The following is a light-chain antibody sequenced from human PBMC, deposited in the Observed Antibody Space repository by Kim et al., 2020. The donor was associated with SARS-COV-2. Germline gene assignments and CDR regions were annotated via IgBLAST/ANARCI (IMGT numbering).Light chain of an antibody. CDR2: FDR. V-gene: IGLV3-21*04. Sequence: SYELTQPPSVSVAPGKTATITCGGDNVETEGVHWYQQMSGQAPVLVIHFDRDRPSGIPERFSGSKSGNTATLTISRVEAGDEADYYCQVWHAAGDRQAVFGGGTQLTVL. J-gene: IGLJ2*01. CDR1: NVETEG. CDR3: QVWHAAGDRQAV.